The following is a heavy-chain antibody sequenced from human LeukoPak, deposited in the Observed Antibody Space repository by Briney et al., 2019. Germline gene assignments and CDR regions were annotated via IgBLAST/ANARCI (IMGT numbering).Heavy chain of an antibody. CDR1: GYSFTSYW. V-gene: IGHV5-51*01. CDR3: ARLAPSPYSSSRTINYYGMDV. D-gene: IGHD6-13*01. J-gene: IGHJ6*02. CDR2: IYPGDSDT. Sequence: GESLKISCKGSGYSFTSYWIGWVRQMPGKGREWMGIIYPGDSDTRYSPSFQGQVTISADKSISTAYLQWSSLKASDTAMYYCARLAPSPYSSSRTINYYGMDVWGQGTTVTVSS.